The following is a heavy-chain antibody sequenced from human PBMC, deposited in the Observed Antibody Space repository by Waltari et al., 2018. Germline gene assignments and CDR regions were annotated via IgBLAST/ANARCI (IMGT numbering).Heavy chain of an antibody. V-gene: IGHV4-34*01. J-gene: IGHJ6*04. D-gene: IGHD2-2*01. CDR2: INHSGST. CDR3: ARGLYVVVPAANALDV. CDR1: GGSVSGSY. Sequence: QVQLQQWGAGLLKPSETLSLTCAASGGSVSGSYWSWISQPPGKGLEWIGEINHSGSTNYNPSLKSRVTISVDTSKNQFSLKLSSVTAADTAVYYCARGLYVVVPAANALDVWGKGTTVTVSS.